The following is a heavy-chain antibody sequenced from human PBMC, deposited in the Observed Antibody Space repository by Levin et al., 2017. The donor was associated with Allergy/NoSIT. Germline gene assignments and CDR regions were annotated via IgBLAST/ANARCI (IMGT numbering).Heavy chain of an antibody. CDR2: IYPGDSDT. J-gene: IGHJ3*02. V-gene: IGHV5-51*01. CDR3: AGSITMVRGVMGSAFDI. D-gene: IGHD3-10*01. Sequence: KVSCKGSGYSFTSYWIGWVRQMPGKGLEWMGIIYPGDSDTRYSPSFQGQVTISADKSISTAYLQWSSLKASDTAMYYCAGSITMVRGVMGSAFDIWGQGTMVTVSS. CDR1: GYSFTSYW.